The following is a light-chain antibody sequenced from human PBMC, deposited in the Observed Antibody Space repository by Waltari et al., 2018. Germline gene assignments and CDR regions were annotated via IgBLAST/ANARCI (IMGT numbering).Light chain of an antibody. Sequence: EIVMTQSPATLSVSPGERATLSCRASQSVHINLAWYQQEPGQAPRLLVYYASTRATGIPARFGGSGSGTEFTLTISSLQSEDFAVYYCQQYHDWPLTFAGGTKVEIK. J-gene: IGKJ4*01. CDR1: QSVHIN. CDR3: QQYHDWPLT. V-gene: IGKV3-15*01. CDR2: YAS.